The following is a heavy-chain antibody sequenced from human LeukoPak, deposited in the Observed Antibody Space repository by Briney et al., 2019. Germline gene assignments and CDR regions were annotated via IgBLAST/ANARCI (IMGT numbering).Heavy chain of an antibody. Sequence: PGGSLRLSCAASGFTFSSYAMSWVRQAPGKGLEWVSAISGSGGSTYYADSVKGRFTISRDNSKNTLYLQMNSLRAEDTAVYYCAKDQFGSGWPSYYYYGMDVWGQGTTVTVSS. CDR1: GFTFSSYA. V-gene: IGHV3-23*01. CDR2: ISGSGGST. CDR3: AKDQFGSGWPSYYYYGMDV. D-gene: IGHD6-19*01. J-gene: IGHJ6*02.